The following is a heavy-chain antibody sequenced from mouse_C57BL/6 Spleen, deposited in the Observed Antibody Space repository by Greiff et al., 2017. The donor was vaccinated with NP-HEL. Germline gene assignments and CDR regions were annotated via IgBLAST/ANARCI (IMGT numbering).Heavy chain of an antibody. CDR3: ARAGYDYEYFDV. CDR2: ISSGGSYT. J-gene: IGHJ1*03. V-gene: IGHV5-6*02. Sequence: EVKLVESGGDLVKPGGSLKLSCAASGFTFSSYGMSWVRQTPDKRLEWVATISSGGSYTYYPDSVKGRFTISRDNAKNTLYLQMSSLKSEDTAMYYGARAGYDYEYFDVWGTGTTVTVSS. CDR1: GFTFSSYG. D-gene: IGHD2-4*01.